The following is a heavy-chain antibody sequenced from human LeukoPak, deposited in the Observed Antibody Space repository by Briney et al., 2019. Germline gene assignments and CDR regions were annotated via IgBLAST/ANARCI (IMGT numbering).Heavy chain of an antibody. CDR3: ARGPRYYYDSSGYSYFDY. D-gene: IGHD3-22*01. CDR2: IYYSGST. V-gene: IGHV4-59*01. J-gene: IGHJ4*02. CDR1: GGSISSYY. Sequence: PSETLSLTCTVSGGSISSYYWSWIRQPPGKGLEWIGYIYYSGSTNYNPSLKSRVTISVDTSKNQISLKLSSVTAADTAVYYCARGPRYYYDSSGYSYFDYWGQGTLVTVSS.